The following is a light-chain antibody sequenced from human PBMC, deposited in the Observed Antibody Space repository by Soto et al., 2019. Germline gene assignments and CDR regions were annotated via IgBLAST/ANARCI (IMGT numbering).Light chain of an antibody. Sequence: QSALTQPASVSGSPGQSITISCTGTSTDVGGYNYVSWFQQHPGKAPKLIIYEVNYRPSGVSNRFSGSKSGNTASLAVSGLQAEDEADYYCSSYTNTETWVFGGGTQLTVL. CDR2: EVN. J-gene: IGLJ3*02. CDR1: STDVGGYNY. CDR3: SSYTNTETWV. V-gene: IGLV2-14*01.